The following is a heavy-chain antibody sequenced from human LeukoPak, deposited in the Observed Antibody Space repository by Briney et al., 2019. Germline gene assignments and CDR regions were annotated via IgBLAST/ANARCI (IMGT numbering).Heavy chain of an antibody. D-gene: IGHD6-13*01. CDR3: TTGRSSSWPDY. CDR2: IKSKAEGGTT. J-gene: IGHJ4*02. V-gene: IGHV3-15*01. Sequence: GGSLRLSRAASGFXFSNAWINWVRQAPGKGLKWVGRIKSKAEGGTTDYAAPVKGRFTISRDDSKNTLFLQMNSLKTEDTAVYYCTTGRSSSWPDYWGQGTLVTVSS. CDR1: GFXFSNAW.